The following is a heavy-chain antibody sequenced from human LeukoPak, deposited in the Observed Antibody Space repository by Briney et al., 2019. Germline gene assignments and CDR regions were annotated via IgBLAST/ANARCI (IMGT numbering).Heavy chain of an antibody. Sequence: GGSLRLSCAASGFTFSSFEMNWVRQAPGKGLEWVSYISSNDGTTYYADSVKGRFTISSDNAKNSLYLQMNSLRVEDTAVYYCTRDETWGQGTLVTVSS. V-gene: IGHV3-48*03. J-gene: IGHJ5*02. CDR2: ISSNDGTT. CDR3: TRDET. CDR1: GFTFSSFE.